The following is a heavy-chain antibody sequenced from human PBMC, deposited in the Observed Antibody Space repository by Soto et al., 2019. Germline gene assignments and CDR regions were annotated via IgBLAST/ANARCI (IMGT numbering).Heavy chain of an antibody. Sequence: PSETLCLTCPVSGGSISSYYWSWIRQPPGKGLEWIGYISYSGSTNYNPSLKSRVTISVDTSKNQFSLKLSSVTAADTAVYYCARGKSGYSYGYPDYWGQGTLVTVSS. J-gene: IGHJ4*02. CDR3: ARGKSGYSYGYPDY. D-gene: IGHD5-18*01. V-gene: IGHV4-59*01. CDR1: GGSISSYY. CDR2: ISYSGST.